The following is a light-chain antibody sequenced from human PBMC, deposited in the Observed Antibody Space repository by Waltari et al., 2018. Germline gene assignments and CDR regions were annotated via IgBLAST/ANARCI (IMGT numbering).Light chain of an antibody. CDR3: QKNGTVLAT. V-gene: IGKV3D-20*02. CDR2: DAS. Sequence: ELVWTQSPATLSLSPGERATLSCRASQSVSSTLAWYQQKPGQAPRLLIYDASIRATGIPDRFSGSGSGTDFSLTISRLGPDDFSVYCGQKNGTVLATFGEGTKVEMK. J-gene: IGKJ1*01. CDR1: QSVSST.